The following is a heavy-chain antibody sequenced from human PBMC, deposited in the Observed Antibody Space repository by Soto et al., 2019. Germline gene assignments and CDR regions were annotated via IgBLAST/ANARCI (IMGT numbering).Heavy chain of an antibody. V-gene: IGHV3-21*01. J-gene: IGHJ4*02. CDR1: GFTFSSYS. D-gene: IGHD1-26*01. CDR2: ISSSSSYI. Sequence: GGSLRLSCAASGFTFSSYSMNWVRQAPGEGLEWVSSISSSSSYIYYADSVKGRFTISRDNAKNSLYLQMNSLRAEDTAVYYCARALAPGGATTLGGYWGQGTLVTVSS. CDR3: ARALAPGGATTLGGY.